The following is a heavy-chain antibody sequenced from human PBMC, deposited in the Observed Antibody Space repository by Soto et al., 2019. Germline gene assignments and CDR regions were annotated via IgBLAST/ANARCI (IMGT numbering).Heavy chain of an antibody. D-gene: IGHD1-26*01. CDR1: GGSISSYY. J-gene: IGHJ6*03. CDR2: IYYSGST. CDR3: ARRYGGLHLRGNYMDV. V-gene: IGHV4-59*08. Sequence: PSETLSLTCTVSGGSISSYYWSWIRQPPGKGLEWIGYIYYSGSTNYNPSLKSRVTISVDTSKNQFSLKLSSVTAADTAVYYYARRYGGLHLRGNYMDVWGKGTTVTVSS.